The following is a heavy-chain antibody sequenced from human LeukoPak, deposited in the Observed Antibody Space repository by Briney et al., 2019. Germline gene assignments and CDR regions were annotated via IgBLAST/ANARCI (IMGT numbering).Heavy chain of an antibody. Sequence: PGGSLRLSCVASGFTFSSYWMSWVRQAPGKGLEWVANIKEDGSEKYYVDSVKGRFTISRDNAKNSLYLQMNSLRAEDTAVYYCATQFWWAAVAGKVLDYWGQGTLVTVSS. CDR2: IKEDGSEK. CDR3: ATQFWWAAVAGKVLDY. CDR1: GFTFSSYW. V-gene: IGHV3-7*05. D-gene: IGHD6-19*01. J-gene: IGHJ4*02.